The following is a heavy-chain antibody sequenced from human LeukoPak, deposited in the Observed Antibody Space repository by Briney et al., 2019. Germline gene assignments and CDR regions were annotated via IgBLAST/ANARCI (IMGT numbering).Heavy chain of an antibody. J-gene: IGHJ6*02. CDR2: ISSSSSYI. CDR3: ARDGAANNSLGGYGMGG. V-gene: IGHV3-21*01. Sequence: GGSLRLSCAASGFTFSSYSMNWVRQAPGKGLEWVSSISSSSSYIYYADSVKGRFTISRDNAKNSLYLQMNSLRAEDTAVYYWARDGAANNSLGGYGMGGRGQGTTVTVSS. D-gene: IGHD6-25*01. CDR1: GFTFSSYS.